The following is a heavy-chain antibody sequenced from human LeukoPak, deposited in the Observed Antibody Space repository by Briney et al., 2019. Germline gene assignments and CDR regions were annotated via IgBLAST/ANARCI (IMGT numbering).Heavy chain of an antibody. J-gene: IGHJ4*02. CDR3: ATAVVVYYDYVWGNLSSYYFDY. V-gene: IGHV1-24*01. D-gene: IGHD3-16*01. CDR2: FDPEDGET. CDR1: GYTLTELS. Sequence: ASVKVSCKVSGYTLTELSMHWVRQAPGKGLEWMGGFDPEDGETIYAQKFQGRVTMTEDTSTDTAYMELSSLRSEDTAVYYCATAVVVYYDYVWGNLSSYYFDYWGQGTLVTVSS.